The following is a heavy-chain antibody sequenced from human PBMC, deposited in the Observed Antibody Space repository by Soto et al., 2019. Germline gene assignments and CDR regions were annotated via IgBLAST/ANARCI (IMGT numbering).Heavy chain of an antibody. CDR2: IIPIFGTA. CDR3: AREKRLTIQIRNYCYYGMDV. Sequence: QVQLVQSGAEVKKPGSSVKVSCKASGGTFSSYAISWVRQAPGQGLEWMGGIIPIFGTANYAQKFQGRVTITADESTSTAYMELSSLRSEDTAVYYCAREKRLTIQIRNYCYYGMDVWGQGTTVTVSS. J-gene: IGHJ6*02. V-gene: IGHV1-69*01. D-gene: IGHD3-3*01. CDR1: GGTFSSYA.